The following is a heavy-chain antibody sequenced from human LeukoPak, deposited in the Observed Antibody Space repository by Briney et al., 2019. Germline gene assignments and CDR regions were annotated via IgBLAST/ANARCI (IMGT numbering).Heavy chain of an antibody. CDR3: ARQNVVVPAAILGFDI. Sequence: PSETLSLTCAVSGYPISSGYYWGWIRQPPGKGLEWIGSIYHSGSTYYNPSLKSRVTISVDTSKNQFSLKLSSVTAADTAVYYCARQNVVVPAAILGFDIWGQGTMVTVSS. J-gene: IGHJ3*02. D-gene: IGHD2-2*01. V-gene: IGHV4-38-2*01. CDR1: GYPISSGYY. CDR2: IYHSGST.